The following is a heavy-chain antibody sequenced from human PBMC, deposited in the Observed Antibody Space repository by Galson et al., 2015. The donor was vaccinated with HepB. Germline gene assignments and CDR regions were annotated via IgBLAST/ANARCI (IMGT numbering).Heavy chain of an antibody. Sequence: SLRLSCAASGFTFSSYSMNWVRQAPGKGLEWVSSISSSSSYIYYADSVKGRFTVSRDNAKNSLYLQMNSLRAEDTAVYYCARVGIVGATTPYYFDYWGQGTLVTVSS. D-gene: IGHD1-26*01. V-gene: IGHV3-21*01. J-gene: IGHJ4*02. CDR3: ARVGIVGATTPYYFDY. CDR1: GFTFSSYS. CDR2: ISSSSSYI.